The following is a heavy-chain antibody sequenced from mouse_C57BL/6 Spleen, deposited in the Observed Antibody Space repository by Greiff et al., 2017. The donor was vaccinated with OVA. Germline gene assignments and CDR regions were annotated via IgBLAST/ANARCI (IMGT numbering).Heavy chain of an antibody. Sequence: QVQLQQSGAELARPGASVKLSCKASGYTFTSYGISWVKQRTGQGLEWIGEIYPRSGNTYYNEKFKGKATLTADKSSSTAYMELRSLTAEDSAVYFCARSYGSPHWYFDVWGTGTTVTVSS. V-gene: IGHV1-81*01. CDR1: GYTFTSYG. CDR2: IYPRSGNT. D-gene: IGHD1-1*01. J-gene: IGHJ1*03. CDR3: ARSYGSPHWYFDV.